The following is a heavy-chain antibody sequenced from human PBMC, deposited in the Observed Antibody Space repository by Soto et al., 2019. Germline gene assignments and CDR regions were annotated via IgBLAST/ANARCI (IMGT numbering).Heavy chain of an antibody. Sequence: ASVKVSCKASGYTFTSYGISWVRQAPGQGLEWMGWISAYNGNTNYAQKLQGRVTMTTDTSTSTAYMELRSLRSDDTAVYSCASDPSVFVPAAPINYYYGMDVWGQGTTVTVSS. D-gene: IGHD2-2*01. CDR2: ISAYNGNT. V-gene: IGHV1-18*01. CDR1: GYTFTSYG. J-gene: IGHJ6*02. CDR3: ASDPSVFVPAAPINYYYGMDV.